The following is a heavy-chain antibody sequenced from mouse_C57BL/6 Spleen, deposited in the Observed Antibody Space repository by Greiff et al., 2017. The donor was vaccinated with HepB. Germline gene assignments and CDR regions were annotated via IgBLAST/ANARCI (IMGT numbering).Heavy chain of an antibody. D-gene: IGHD2-1*01. CDR2: INPNNGGT. CDR3: ARDLPRFDY. Sequence: EVMLVESGPELVKPGASVKISCKASGHTFTDYYMNWVKQSHGKSLEWIGDINPNNGGTSYNQKFKGKATLTVDKASSTAYMELRSLTSEDSAVYYCARDLPRFDYWGQGTTLTVSS. J-gene: IGHJ2*01. V-gene: IGHV1-26*01. CDR1: GHTFTDYY.